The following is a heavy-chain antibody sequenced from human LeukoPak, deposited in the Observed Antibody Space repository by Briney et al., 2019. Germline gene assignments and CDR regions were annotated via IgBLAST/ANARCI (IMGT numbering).Heavy chain of an antibody. V-gene: IGHV4-59*01. CDR3: ARLARRYYFDY. CDR2: IYYSGST. J-gene: IGHJ4*02. CDR1: GDSISSYY. Sequence: PSETLSLTCTVSGDSISSYYWSWIRQPLGKGLEWIGYIYYSGSTNYNPSLKSRVTISVDTSKNQFSLKLSSVTAADTAVYYCARLARRYYFDYWGQGTLVTVSS.